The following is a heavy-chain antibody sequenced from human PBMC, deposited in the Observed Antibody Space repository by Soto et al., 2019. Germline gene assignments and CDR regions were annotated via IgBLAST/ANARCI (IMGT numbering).Heavy chain of an antibody. V-gene: IGHV3-23*01. Sequence: EVQLLESGGGLVQPGGSLRLSCAASGFTFRSYAMSWVRQAPGKGLEWVSAISGSGGSTYYADSVKGRFTISRDNSKNTLYLQMNSLRAEDTAVYYCAKRGYDYYYYYYYMDVWGKGTTVTVSS. CDR2: ISGSGGST. CDR1: GFTFRSYA. D-gene: IGHD5-12*01. CDR3: AKRGYDYYYYYYYMDV. J-gene: IGHJ6*03.